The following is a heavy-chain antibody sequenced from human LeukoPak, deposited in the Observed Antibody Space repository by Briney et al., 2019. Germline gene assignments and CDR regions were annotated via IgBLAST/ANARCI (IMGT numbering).Heavy chain of an antibody. CDR2: IYSGGST. Sequence: PGGSLRLSCAASGFTVSSNYMSWVRQAPGKGLEWVSVIYSGGSTYYADSVKGRFTISRHKSKNTLYLQMDSLNIEDTAVYYCGTAASGYWGQGTLVAVSS. CDR3: GTAASGY. D-gene: IGHD1-26*01. V-gene: IGHV3-53*01. J-gene: IGHJ4*02. CDR1: GFTVSSNY.